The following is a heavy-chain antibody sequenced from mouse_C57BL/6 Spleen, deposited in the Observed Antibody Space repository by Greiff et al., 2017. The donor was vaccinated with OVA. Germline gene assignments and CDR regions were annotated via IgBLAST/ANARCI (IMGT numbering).Heavy chain of an antibody. J-gene: IGHJ2*01. CDR3: ARNYGSSYDYFDY. D-gene: IGHD1-1*01. CDR1: GFTFSSYG. V-gene: IGHV5-6*01. CDR2: ISSGGSYT. Sequence: EVQLVESGGDLVKPGGSLKLSCAASGFTFSSYGMSWVRHTPDKRLEWVATISSGGSYTYYPDSVKGRFTISRDNAKNTLYLQMSSLKSEDTAMYYCARNYGSSYDYFDYWGQGTTLTVSS.